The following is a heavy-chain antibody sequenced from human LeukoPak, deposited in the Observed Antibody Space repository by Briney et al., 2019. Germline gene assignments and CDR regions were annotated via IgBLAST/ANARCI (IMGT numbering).Heavy chain of an antibody. V-gene: IGHV3-73*01. D-gene: IGHD3-22*01. J-gene: IGHJ6*03. Sequence: GGSLRLSCAASGFTFSGSAMHWVRQASGKGLEWVGRIRNKANSYATAYAASVKGRFTISRDDSKNTAYLQMNSLKTEDTAVFYCTTPLYYYDSSIEHYYYYYMDVWGKGTTVSVSS. CDR1: GFTFSGSA. CDR3: TTPLYYYDSSIEHYYYYYMDV. CDR2: IRNKANSYAT.